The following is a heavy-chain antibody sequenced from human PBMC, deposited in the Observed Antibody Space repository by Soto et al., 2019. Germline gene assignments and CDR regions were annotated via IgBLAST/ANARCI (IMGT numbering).Heavy chain of an antibody. CDR1: GFDLKIYG. Sequence: QGQLVESGGGVVQPGRSLRLSCVASGFDLKIYGMHWVRQAPGKGLEWVAVIGFDGTNIHYSDSVRGRFPISRDNSENTVSLQMNSLRVEDTALYYCVRTACVINNCSYRGVRWGQGTLVTV. V-gene: IGHV3-33*01. CDR3: VRTACVINNCSYRGVR. D-gene: IGHD1-20*01. J-gene: IGHJ4*02. CDR2: IGFDGTNI.